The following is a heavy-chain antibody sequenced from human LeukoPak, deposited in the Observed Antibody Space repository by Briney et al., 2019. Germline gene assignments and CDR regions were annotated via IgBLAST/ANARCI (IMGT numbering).Heavy chain of an antibody. CDR2: ITRSSTI. D-gene: IGHD6-19*01. CDR3: AKAVAGTAAWFDP. V-gene: IGHV3-48*01. CDR1: GFTFSSYR. Sequence: PGGSLRLSCAASGFTFSSYRMSWVRQAPGKGLEWVSCITRSSTIYYADSVKGRFTISRDNSKNTLYLQMNSLRAEDTAVYYCAKAVAGTAAWFDPWGQGTLVTVSS. J-gene: IGHJ5*02.